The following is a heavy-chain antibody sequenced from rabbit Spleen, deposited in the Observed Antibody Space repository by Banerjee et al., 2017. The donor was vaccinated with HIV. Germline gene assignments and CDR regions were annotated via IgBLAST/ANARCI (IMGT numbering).Heavy chain of an antibody. D-gene: IGHD1-1*01. Sequence: QEQLVESGGGLVQPEGSLTLTCTASGFSFSNKAVMCWVRQAPGKGLEWIACIDTSDGDTDYANWPKGRFTISKTSSTTVTLQMTGLTAADTATYFCARNYVNTFDPWGPGTLVPVS. CDR2: IDTSDGDT. V-gene: IGHV1S45*01. J-gene: IGHJ2*01. CDR3: ARNYVNTFDP. CDR1: GFSFSNKAV.